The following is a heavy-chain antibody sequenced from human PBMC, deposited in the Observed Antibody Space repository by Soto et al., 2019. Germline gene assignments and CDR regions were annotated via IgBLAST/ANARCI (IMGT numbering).Heavy chain of an antibody. CDR3: ARLVQLLQGRWFDP. CDR2: IYYSGST. D-gene: IGHD2-15*01. V-gene: IGHV4-61*08. CDR1: GGSISSGGYS. Sequence: SETLSLACAVSGGSISSGGYSWSWIRQPPGKGLEWIGYIYYSGSTNYNPSLKSRVTISVDTSKNQFSLKLSSVTAADTAVYYCARLVQLLQGRWFDPWGQGTLVTVSS. J-gene: IGHJ5*02.